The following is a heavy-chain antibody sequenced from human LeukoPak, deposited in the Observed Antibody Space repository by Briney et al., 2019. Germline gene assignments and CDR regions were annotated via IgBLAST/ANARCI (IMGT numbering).Heavy chain of an antibody. Sequence: GGSLRLSCAAPGFTFSSYAMSWVRQAPGKGLEWVSAISGSGGSTYYADSVKGQFTISRDNSKNTLYLQMNRLRDEDTAVYYCAKDAFIPFYYDSSGYPAVAVDFDYWGQGTLVTV. V-gene: IGHV3-23*01. CDR2: ISGSGGST. J-gene: IGHJ4*02. D-gene: IGHD3-22*01. CDR1: GFTFSSYA. CDR3: AKDAFIPFYYDSSGYPAVAVDFDY.